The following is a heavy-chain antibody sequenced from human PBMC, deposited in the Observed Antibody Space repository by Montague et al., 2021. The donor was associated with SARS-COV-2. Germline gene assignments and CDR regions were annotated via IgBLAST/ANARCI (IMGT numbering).Heavy chain of an antibody. Sequence: SETLSLTCAVYGGSFSGYYWSWIRQPPGKGLEWIGEINHSGSTNYNPSXXSRVTISEDTSMNQFSLELSSVTAADTAVYYCARGPRITMIVVVSTDIWFAPWGQGTPVTVSS. J-gene: IGHJ5*02. CDR1: GGSFSGYY. CDR3: ARGPRITMIVVVSTDIWFAP. D-gene: IGHD3-22*01. CDR2: INHSGST. V-gene: IGHV4-34*01.